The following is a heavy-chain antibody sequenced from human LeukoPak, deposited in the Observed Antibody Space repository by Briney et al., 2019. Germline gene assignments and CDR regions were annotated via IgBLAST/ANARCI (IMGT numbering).Heavy chain of an antibody. CDR3: ARGDGYNTFDY. CDR2: IYYSGST. CDR1: GGSISSYY. D-gene: IGHD5-24*01. V-gene: IGHV4-59*01. Sequence: SETLSLTCTVSGGSISSYYWSWIRQPPGKGLEWIGYIYYSGSTNYNPSLKSRVTISVDTSKNQSSLNLSSVTAADTAVYYCARGDGYNTFDYWGQGTLVTVSS. J-gene: IGHJ4*02.